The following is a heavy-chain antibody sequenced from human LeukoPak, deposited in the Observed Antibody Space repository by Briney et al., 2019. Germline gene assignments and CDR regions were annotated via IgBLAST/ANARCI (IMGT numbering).Heavy chain of an antibody. CDR2: IIPIFGTA. CDR1: GGTFSSYA. V-gene: IGHV1-69*05. J-gene: IGHJ4*02. D-gene: IGHD1-26*01. Sequence: SVKVSSKASGGTFSSYAISWVRQAPGQGLEWMGGIIPIFGTANYAQKFQGRVTITTDESTSTAYMELSRLRSEDTAVYYCEVNSGSYSLLWEYLYYFDYWGQGTLVTVSS. CDR3: EVNSGSYSLLWEYLYYFDY.